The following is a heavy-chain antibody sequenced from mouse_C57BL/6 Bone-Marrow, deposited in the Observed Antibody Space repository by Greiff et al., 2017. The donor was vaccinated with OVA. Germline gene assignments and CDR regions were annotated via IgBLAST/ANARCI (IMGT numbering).Heavy chain of an antibody. V-gene: IGHV1-52*01. Sequence: QVQLQQPGAELVRPGSSVKLSCKASGYTFTSYWMHWVKQRPIQGLEWIGNIDPSDSETHYNQKFKDKATLTVDKSSSTAYMQISSLTSEDSAVYYCAREDYYGSRAYWGQGTLVTVSA. J-gene: IGHJ3*01. CDR1: GYTFTSYW. D-gene: IGHD1-1*01. CDR3: AREDYYGSRAY. CDR2: IDPSDSET.